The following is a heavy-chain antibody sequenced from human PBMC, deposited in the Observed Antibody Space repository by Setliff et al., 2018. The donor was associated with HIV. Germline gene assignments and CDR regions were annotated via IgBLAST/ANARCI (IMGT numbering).Heavy chain of an antibody. D-gene: IGHD1-26*01. V-gene: IGHV1-69*13. CDR3: ATDSSGLKYFDS. CDR2: IIPLFGTA. CDR1: GSALITTS. J-gene: IGHJ4*02. Sequence: SVKVSCKVSGSALITTSLTWVRQAPGQGLEWVGGIIPLFGTAKYIQKFQGRVTITADGSTSTAYMELSSLRFEDTAVYFCATDSSGLKYFDSWGQGTLVTVSS.